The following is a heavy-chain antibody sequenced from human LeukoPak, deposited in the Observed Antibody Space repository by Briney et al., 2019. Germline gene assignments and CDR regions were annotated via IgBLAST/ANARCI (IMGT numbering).Heavy chain of an antibody. V-gene: IGHV3-48*04. CDR2: ISSSGSTK. CDR1: GFTFSRYT. Sequence: GGSLRLSCAASGFTFSRYTMNWVRQAPGKGLEWVSYISSSGSTKYYADSVKGRFTISRDNAKNSLYLQMNSLRVEDTAVYYCPRGSEWDLLGSCDRWGQGTLVTVSS. D-gene: IGHD1-26*01. J-gene: IGHJ5*02. CDR3: PRGSEWDLLGSCDR.